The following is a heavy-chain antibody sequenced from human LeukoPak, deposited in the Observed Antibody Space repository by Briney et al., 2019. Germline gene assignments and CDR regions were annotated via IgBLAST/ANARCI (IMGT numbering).Heavy chain of an antibody. CDR2: IYPGDSDT. V-gene: IGHV5-51*01. CDR1: GYSFTNYW. CDR3: ARGGNGGNPYDAFDM. J-gene: IGHJ3*02. D-gene: IGHD4-23*01. Sequence: GESLRISCKGSGYSFTNYWIGWVRQMPGKGLEWMGIIYPGDSDTRYSPSFQGQVTISADKSISTAYLQWSSLKASDTAMYYCARGGNGGNPYDAFDMWGQGTMVTVSS.